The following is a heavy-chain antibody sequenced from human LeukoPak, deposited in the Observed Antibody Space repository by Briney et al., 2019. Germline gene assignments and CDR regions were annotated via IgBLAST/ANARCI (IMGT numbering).Heavy chain of an antibody. CDR2: IIPIFGIA. Sequence: SVKVCCKASGGTFSSYAISWVRQAPGQGLEWMGRIIPIFGIANYAQKFQGRVTITADKSTSTAYMELSSLRSEDTAVYYCASLIVGPIPSDYWGQGTLVTVSS. J-gene: IGHJ4*02. CDR1: GGTFSSYA. CDR3: ASLIVGPIPSDY. V-gene: IGHV1-69*04. D-gene: IGHD1-26*01.